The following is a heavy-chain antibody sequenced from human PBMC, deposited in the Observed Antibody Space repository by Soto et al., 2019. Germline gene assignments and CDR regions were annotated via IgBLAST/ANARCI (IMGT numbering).Heavy chain of an antibody. V-gene: IGHV3-21*01. J-gene: IGHJ5*02. CDR3: ARVAYSYGAATGFDP. D-gene: IGHD5-18*01. Sequence: GGSLRLSCAASGFTFSSYSMNWVRQAPGKGLEWVSSISSSSSYIYYADSVKGRFTISRDNAKNSLYLQMNSLRAEDTAVYYCARVAYSYGAATGFDPWGQGTLVTVSS. CDR1: GFTFSSYS. CDR2: ISSSSSYI.